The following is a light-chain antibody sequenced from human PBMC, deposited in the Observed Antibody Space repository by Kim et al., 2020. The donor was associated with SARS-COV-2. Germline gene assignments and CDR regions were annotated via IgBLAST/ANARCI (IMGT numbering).Light chain of an antibody. CDR2: GKD. CDR3: KSRDSRGKVV. J-gene: IGLJ2*01. V-gene: IGLV3-19*01. Sequence: SSELTQDPAVSVALGQTVRITCQGDSLRSYYATWYQLKSGQAPVLVFYGKDKRPSGIPDRFSGSSSGNTASLTITGAQAADEADYYCKSRDSRGKVVFGGGTKVTVL. CDR1: SLRSYY.